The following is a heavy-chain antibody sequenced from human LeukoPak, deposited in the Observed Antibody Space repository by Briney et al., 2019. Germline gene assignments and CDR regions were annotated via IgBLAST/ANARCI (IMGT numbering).Heavy chain of an antibody. D-gene: IGHD3-22*01. J-gene: IGHJ6*02. CDR2: ISSSSSYI. CDR1: GFTFSSYS. CDR3: ARSPSVGNERAPDSGMDV. V-gene: IGHV3-21*01. Sequence: GGSLRLSCAASGFTFSSYSMNWVRQTPGKGLEWVSSISSSSSYIYYADSVKGRFTISRDNAKNSLYLQMNSLRAEDTAVYYCARSPSVGNERAPDSGMDVWGQGTTVTVSS.